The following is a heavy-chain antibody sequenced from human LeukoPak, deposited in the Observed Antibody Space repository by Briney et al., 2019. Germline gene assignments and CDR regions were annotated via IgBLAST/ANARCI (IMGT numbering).Heavy chain of an antibody. V-gene: IGHV3-23*01. CDR2: ISGSGGST. CDR3: AKASKVGRGYFDY. CDR1: GFSFSSYA. J-gene: IGHJ4*02. Sequence: PGGSLRLSCAASGFSFSSYAMSWVRQAPGKGLEWVSVISGSGGSTNYAASVKGRFTMSRDNSQNTLYLQMNSLRVEDTAVFYCAKASKVGRGYFDYWGQGTLVTVSS. D-gene: IGHD1-26*01.